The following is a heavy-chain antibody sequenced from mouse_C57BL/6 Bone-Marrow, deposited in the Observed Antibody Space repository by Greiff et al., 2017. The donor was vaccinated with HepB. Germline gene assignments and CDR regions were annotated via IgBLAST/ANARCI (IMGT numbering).Heavy chain of an antibody. Sequence: QVQLQQPGAELVKPGASVKLSCKASGYTFTSYWMHWVKQRPGQGLEWIGMIHPNSGSTNYNEKFKSKATLTVDKSSSTAYMQLSSLTSEDSAVYYCARIAYYSIFFDYWGQGTTLTVSS. V-gene: IGHV1-64*01. D-gene: IGHD2-5*01. CDR1: GYTFTSYW. CDR3: ARIAYYSIFFDY. J-gene: IGHJ2*01. CDR2: IHPNSGST.